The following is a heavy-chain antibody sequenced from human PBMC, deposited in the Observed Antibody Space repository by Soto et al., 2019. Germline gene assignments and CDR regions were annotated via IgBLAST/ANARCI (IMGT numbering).Heavy chain of an antibody. CDR3: AKQDCSSTSCYRYYYYYGMDV. D-gene: IGHD2-2*01. Sequence: QVQLVQSGAEVKKPGSSVKVSCKASGGTFSSYAISWVRQAPGQGLEWMGGIIPIFGTANYAQKFQGRVTITADESPSTAYMELSSLRSEDTAVYYCAKQDCSSTSCYRYYYYYGMDVWGQGTTVTVSS. CDR1: GGTFSSYA. CDR2: IIPIFGTA. V-gene: IGHV1-69*01. J-gene: IGHJ6*02.